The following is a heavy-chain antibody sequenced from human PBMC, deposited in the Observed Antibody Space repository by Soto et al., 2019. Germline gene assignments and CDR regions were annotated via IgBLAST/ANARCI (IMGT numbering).Heavy chain of an antibody. J-gene: IGHJ5*02. CDR2: IYHSGST. Sequence: SETLSLTCADSGGSISSGGYSWSWIRQPPGKGLNYIGYIYHSGSTYYNPSLKSRVTISVDRSKNQFSLKLSSVTAADTAVYYCARPHGGSSGWDNWFDPWGQGTLVTVSS. CDR1: GGSISSGGYS. CDR3: ARPHGGSSGWDNWFDP. V-gene: IGHV4-30-2*01. D-gene: IGHD6-25*01.